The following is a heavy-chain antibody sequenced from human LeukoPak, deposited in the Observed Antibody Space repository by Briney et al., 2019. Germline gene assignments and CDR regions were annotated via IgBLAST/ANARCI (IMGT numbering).Heavy chain of an antibody. Sequence: GGSLRLSCAASGFTFSSYAMSWVRQAPGKGLEWVSAISGSGGSTYYADSVKGRFTISRDNSKNTLYLQMNSLRAEDTAVYYCAKVVGLFGVVIYRPLSGNWFDPWGQGTLVTVSS. V-gene: IGHV3-23*01. CDR3: AKVVGLFGVVIYRPLSGNWFDP. D-gene: IGHD3-3*01. CDR2: ISGSGGST. CDR1: GFTFSSYA. J-gene: IGHJ5*02.